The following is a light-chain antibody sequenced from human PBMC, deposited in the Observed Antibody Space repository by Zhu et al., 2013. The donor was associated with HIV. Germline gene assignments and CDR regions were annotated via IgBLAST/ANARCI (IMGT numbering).Light chain of an antibody. J-gene: IGKJ1*01. V-gene: IGKV3-15*01. CDR2: DAS. Sequence: EVVMTQSPATLSVSLGERVTLSCRASQSVRSNLAWYQQKPGQAPRLLIYDASTRATGIPARFSASGSGTDFTLIISRLEPEDFAVYYCQHFDRSLTWTFGQGTKVEI. CDR1: QSVRSN. CDR3: QHFDRSLTWT.